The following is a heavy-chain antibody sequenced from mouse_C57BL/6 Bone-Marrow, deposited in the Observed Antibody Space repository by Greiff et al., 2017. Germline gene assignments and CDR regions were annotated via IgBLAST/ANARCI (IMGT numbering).Heavy chain of an antibody. CDR1: GYTFTSYW. CDR3: ARGTVVAGDY. J-gene: IGHJ2*01. CDR2: IDPSDSYT. Sequence: VQLQQPGAELVRPGTSVKLSCKASGYTFTSYWMHWVKQRPGQGLEWIGVIDPSDSYTNYNQKFKGKATLTVDTSSSTAYMQLSSLTSEDSAVXYCARGTVVAGDYWGQGTTLTVSS. V-gene: IGHV1-59*01. D-gene: IGHD1-1*01.